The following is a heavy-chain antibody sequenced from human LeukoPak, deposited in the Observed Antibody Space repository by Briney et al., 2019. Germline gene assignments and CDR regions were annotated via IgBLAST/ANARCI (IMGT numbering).Heavy chain of an antibody. CDR2: IKQDGSEK. V-gene: IGHV3-7*01. D-gene: IGHD1-20*01. CDR3: ARVAVNWNDAAGGSSYYFDY. CDR1: GFTFSSYW. Sequence: GGSLRLSCAASGFTFSSYWMSWVRQAPGKGLEWVANIKQDGSEKYYVDSVKGRFTISRDNAKNSLYLQMNSLRAEDTAVYYCARVAVNWNDAAGGSSYYFDYWGQGTLVTVSS. J-gene: IGHJ4*02.